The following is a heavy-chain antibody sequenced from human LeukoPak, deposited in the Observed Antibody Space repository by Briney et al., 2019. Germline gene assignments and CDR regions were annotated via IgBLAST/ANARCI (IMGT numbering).Heavy chain of an antibody. CDR1: GYTFTSYY. CDR2: INPNGGST. J-gene: IGHJ4*02. CDR3: ARVGTMVRGVTLAPYYFDY. Sequence: ASVKVSCKASGYTFTSYYMHWVRQAPGQGLEWMGIINPNGGSTSYAQKFQGRVTMTRDTSTSTVYMELSSLRSEDTAVYYCARVGTMVRGVTLAPYYFDYWGQGTLVTVSS. D-gene: IGHD3-10*01. V-gene: IGHV1-46*01.